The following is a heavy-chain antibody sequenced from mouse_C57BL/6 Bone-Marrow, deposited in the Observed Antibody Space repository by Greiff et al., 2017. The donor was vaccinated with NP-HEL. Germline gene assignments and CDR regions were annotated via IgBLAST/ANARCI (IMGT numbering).Heavy chain of an antibody. CDR2: IRSKSNNYAT. CDR3: VRHPQLRLQDAMDY. D-gene: IGHD3-2*02. Sequence: EVQGVESGGGLVQPKGSLKLSCAASGFSFNTYAMNWVRQAPGKGLEWVARIRSKSNNYATYYADSVKDRFTISRDDSESMLYLQMNNLKTEDTAMYYCVRHPQLRLQDAMDYWGQGTSVTVSS. V-gene: IGHV10-1*01. CDR1: GFSFNTYA. J-gene: IGHJ4*01.